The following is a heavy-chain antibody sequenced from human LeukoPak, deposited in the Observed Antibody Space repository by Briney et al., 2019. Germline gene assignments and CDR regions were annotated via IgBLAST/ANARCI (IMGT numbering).Heavy chain of an antibody. J-gene: IGHJ4*02. CDR1: GYTFTGYY. Sequence: GASVKVSCKASGYTFTGYYMHWVRQAPGQGLEWMGWINPNSGGTNYAQKFQGRVTMTRDTSISTAYMELSRLRSDDTAVYYCASLDSVSYGEFDYWGQGTLVTVSS. D-gene: IGHD1-26*01. CDR3: ASLDSVSYGEFDY. V-gene: IGHV1-2*02. CDR2: INPNSGGT.